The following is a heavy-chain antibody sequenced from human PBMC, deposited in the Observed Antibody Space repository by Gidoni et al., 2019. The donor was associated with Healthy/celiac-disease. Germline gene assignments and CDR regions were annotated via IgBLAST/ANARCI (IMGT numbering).Heavy chain of an antibody. V-gene: IGHV2-26*01. CDR1: GFSISNARLG. CDR2: IFSNDEK. J-gene: IGHJ4*02. CDR3: ARRYYYDSSGYLDY. D-gene: IGHD3-22*01. Sequence: QVTLKESGPVLVKPTETLTLTCTVFGFSISNARLGVSWIRQPPGKALEWLAHIFSNDEKSYSTSLKSRLTISKDTSKSQVVLTMTNMDPVDTATYYCARRYYYDSSGYLDYWGQGTLVTVSS.